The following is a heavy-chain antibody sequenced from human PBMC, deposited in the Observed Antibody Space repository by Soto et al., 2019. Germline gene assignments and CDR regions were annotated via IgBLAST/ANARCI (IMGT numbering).Heavy chain of an antibody. J-gene: IGHJ4*02. CDR1: GITIIIYP. CDR3: VKDDGGYPSTAPH. V-gene: IGHV3-23*01. CDR2: ISGSGDRT. Sequence: GGSLRLSCAASGITIIIYPMSWVRQAPGKGLDWVSGISGSGDRTYYADSAKGRFSISKDISKNSLSLQLDSLAVEDTAIYFCVKDDGGYPSTAPHWGQGTLVTVSS. D-gene: IGHD3-16*02.